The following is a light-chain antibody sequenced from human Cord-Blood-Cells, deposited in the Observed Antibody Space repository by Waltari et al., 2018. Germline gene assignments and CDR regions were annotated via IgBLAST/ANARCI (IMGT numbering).Light chain of an antibody. V-gene: IGLV2-23*01. CDR2: EDS. CDR3: CSYAGSSTLV. CDR1: SSDVGSYNF. J-gene: IGLJ2*01. Sequence: QSALTQPASVSGSPGQSITISCTGTSSDVGSYNFVSWYQQHPGKAPQLMIYEDSKRPSGVSNRFSGSNSGTTASLTLSGLQAEDEADYYCCSYAGSSTLVFGGGTKLTVL.